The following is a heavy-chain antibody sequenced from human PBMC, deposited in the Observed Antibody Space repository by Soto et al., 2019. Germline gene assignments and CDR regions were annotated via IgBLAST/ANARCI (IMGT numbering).Heavy chain of an antibody. J-gene: IGHJ6*02. V-gene: IGHV4-34*01. CDR3: ARVQAVPGIYNYYGLDV. D-gene: IGHD6-19*01. CDR2: VNHGGTS. CDR1: GGSFSGYY. Sequence: PSETLSLTCAVHGGSFSGYYWDWIRQPPGQGLEWIGEVNHGGTSNYNPSLKSRAIISVDTSKNQFSLKLTSVTAEDTALYFCARVQAVPGIYNYYGLDVWGQGTTVTVSS.